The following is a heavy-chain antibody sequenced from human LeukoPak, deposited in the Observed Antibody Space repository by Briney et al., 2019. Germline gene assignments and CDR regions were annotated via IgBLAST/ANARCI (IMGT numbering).Heavy chain of an antibody. CDR2: ISSSSSTI. D-gene: IGHD7-27*01. CDR3: ARKTGGSLDI. Sequence: GGSLRLSCAASGFTFSSTSMNWVRPAPGKGLEWVTYISSSSSTIFYADSVKGRFTISRDNAKNSLYLEMNSLRAEDTAVYYCARKTGGSLDIWGQGTMVTVSS. CDR1: GFTFSSTS. J-gene: IGHJ3*02. V-gene: IGHV3-48*01.